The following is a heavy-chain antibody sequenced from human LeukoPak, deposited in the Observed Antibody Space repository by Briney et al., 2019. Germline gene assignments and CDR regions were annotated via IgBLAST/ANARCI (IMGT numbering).Heavy chain of an antibody. J-gene: IGHJ4*02. CDR2: ISGSGGST. D-gene: IGHD2-2*01. CDR1: GFTFSSYA. CDR3: ARDDISVIAAGYCSSTSCYWVGNLDY. Sequence: PGGSLRLSCAASGFTFSSYAMSWVRQAPGKGLEWVSAISGSGGSTYYAASVKGRFTISRDNSKNTLYLQMNSLRAEDTAVYYCARDDISVIAAGYCSSTSCYWVGNLDYWGQGTLVTVSS. V-gene: IGHV3-23*01.